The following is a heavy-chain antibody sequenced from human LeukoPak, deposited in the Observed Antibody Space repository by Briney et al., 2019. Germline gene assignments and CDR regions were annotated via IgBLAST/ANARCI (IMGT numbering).Heavy chain of an antibody. CDR3: ARAEYCSSTSCYSGGRLYSSSAGDY. Sequence: SVKVSCKASGGTFSSYAISWVRQAPGQGLEWMGGIIPIFGTANYAQKFQGRVTITADESTSTAYMELSSLRSEDTAVYYCARAEYCSSTSCYSGGRLYSSSAGDYWGQGTLVTVSS. CDR1: GGTFSSYA. J-gene: IGHJ4*02. V-gene: IGHV1-69*13. CDR2: IIPIFGTA. D-gene: IGHD2-2*01.